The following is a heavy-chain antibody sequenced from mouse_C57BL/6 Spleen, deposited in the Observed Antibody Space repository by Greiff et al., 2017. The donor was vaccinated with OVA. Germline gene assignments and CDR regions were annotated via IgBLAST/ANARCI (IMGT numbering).Heavy chain of an antibody. D-gene: IGHD2-4*01. J-gene: IGHJ2*01. CDR3: ARGYDYDDGYFDY. Sequence: VQLQQSGPELVKPGASVKISCKASGYAFSSSWMNWVKQRPGKGLEWIGRIYPGDGDTNYNGKFKGKATLTADKSSSTAYMQLSSLTSEDSAVYFCARGYDYDDGYFDYWGQGTTLTVSS. CDR2: IYPGDGDT. CDR1: GYAFSSSW. V-gene: IGHV1-82*01.